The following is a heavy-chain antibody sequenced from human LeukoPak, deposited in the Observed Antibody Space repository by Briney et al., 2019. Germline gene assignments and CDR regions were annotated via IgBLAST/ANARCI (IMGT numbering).Heavy chain of an antibody. CDR2: INPNSGGT. J-gene: IGHJ5*02. CDR1: GYTFNGYY. Sequence: ASVKVSRKSSGYTFNGYYMHWVRQAPGQGLEWMGWINPNSGGTNYAQKFQGRVTMTRDASISTAYMELSRLRSDDTAVYYCARVRPVTMVRGVMGWFDPWGQGTLVTVSS. V-gene: IGHV1-2*02. D-gene: IGHD3-10*01. CDR3: ARVRPVTMVRGVMGWFDP.